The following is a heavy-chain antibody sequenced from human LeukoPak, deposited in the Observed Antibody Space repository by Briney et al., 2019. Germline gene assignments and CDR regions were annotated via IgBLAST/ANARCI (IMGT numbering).Heavy chain of an antibody. CDR3: AKMDCSSTSCYYFVSDYFDY. CDR1: GFTFSSYA. Sequence: GGSLRLSCAASGFTFSSYAMSWVRLAPGKGLEWVSAISGSGGSTYYADSVKGRFTISRDNSKNTLYLQMNSLRAEDTAVYYCAKMDCSSTSCYYFVSDYFDYWGREPWSPSPQ. D-gene: IGHD2-2*01. V-gene: IGHV3-23*01. J-gene: IGHJ4*02. CDR2: ISGSGGST.